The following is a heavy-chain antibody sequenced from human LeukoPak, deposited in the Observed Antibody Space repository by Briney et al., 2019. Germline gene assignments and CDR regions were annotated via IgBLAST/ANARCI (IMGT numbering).Heavy chain of an antibody. CDR2: ISTTSSYI. CDR1: GFSFSTYA. V-gene: IGHV3-21*01. Sequence: PGGSLRLSCAASGFSFSTYAISWVRQAPGKGLEWVSCISTTSSYIFYADSVRGRFIISRDNAKNPLYLQMDSLRAEDTAVYYCARGGIITSYAFEIWGQGTMVTVSS. D-gene: IGHD1-26*01. CDR3: ARGGIITSYAFEI. J-gene: IGHJ3*02.